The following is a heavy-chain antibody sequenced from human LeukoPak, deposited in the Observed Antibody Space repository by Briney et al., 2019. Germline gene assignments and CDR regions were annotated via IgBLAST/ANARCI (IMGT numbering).Heavy chain of an antibody. Sequence: SETLSLTCTASGGSISSYYWSWIRQPAGKGVEWIGRIYTSGSTNYNPSLKSRVTMSVDTSKNQFSLKLSSVTAAGTAVYYCARSRVRLGYCSSTSCPMLYFDYWGQGTLVTVSS. V-gene: IGHV4-4*07. CDR3: ARSRVRLGYCSSTSCPMLYFDY. D-gene: IGHD2-2*01. J-gene: IGHJ4*02. CDR1: GGSISSYY. CDR2: IYTSGST.